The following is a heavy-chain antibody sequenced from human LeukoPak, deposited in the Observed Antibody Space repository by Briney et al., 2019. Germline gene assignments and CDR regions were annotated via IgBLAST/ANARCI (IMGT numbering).Heavy chain of an antibody. CDR2: IYFSGST. CDR3: ARLPYSSDWFDAFDI. CDR1: GFTFSSYA. J-gene: IGHJ3*02. Sequence: GSLRLSCAASGFTFSSYAMSWVRQFPGKGLEWIGNIYFSGSTHYNMSLKSRVTISVDTSRNQFSLKLNSVTAADTAVYYCARLPYSSDWFDAFDIWGQGIMVTVSS. D-gene: IGHD6-19*01. V-gene: IGHV4-39*01.